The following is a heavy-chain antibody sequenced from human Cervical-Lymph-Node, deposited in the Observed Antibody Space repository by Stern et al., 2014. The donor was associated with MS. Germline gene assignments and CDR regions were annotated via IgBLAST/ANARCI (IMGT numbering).Heavy chain of an antibody. CDR3: ASAYSSSHYYFDY. D-gene: IGHD6-13*01. CDR2: ICYDGSNP. V-gene: IGHV3-33*01. J-gene: IGHJ4*02. Sequence: VQLEESGGGVVQPGRSLRLSCAASGFSFSRYAMHWVRQAPGTGLERVALICYDGSNPYYADSETGRFTISRDNFKNTLYLQMNSLRAEDTAVYYCASAYSSSHYYFDYWGQGTLVTVSS. CDR1: GFSFSRYA.